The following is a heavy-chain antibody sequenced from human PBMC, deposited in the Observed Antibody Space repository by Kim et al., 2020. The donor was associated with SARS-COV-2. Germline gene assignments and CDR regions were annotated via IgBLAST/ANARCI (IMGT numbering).Heavy chain of an antibody. CDR2: IHGSGYGST. Sequence: GGSLRLSCVASGFTFRGFTISWVRQAPGKGLEWVSGIHGSGYGSTFYSDSVKGRFTVSRDDSKNTLYLQMNSLRADDSAIYYCAKDRIPDGQWEVDYWG. CDR3: AKDRIPDGQWEVDY. D-gene: IGHD1-26*01. J-gene: IGHJ4*01. V-gene: IGHV3-23*01. CDR1: GFTFRGFT.